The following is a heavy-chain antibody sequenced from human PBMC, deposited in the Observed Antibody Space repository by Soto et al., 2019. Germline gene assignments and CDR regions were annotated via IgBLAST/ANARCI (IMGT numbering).Heavy chain of an antibody. CDR1: GGSINSGDYY. V-gene: IGHV4-30-4*01. J-gene: IGHJ4*02. D-gene: IGHD3-10*01. CDR2: IYYIGST. Sequence: QVQLQESGPGLVKPSQTLSLTCTVSGGSINSGDYYWSWIRQTPGKGLEWIGNIYYIGSTYYTPSLESRVTISIYKSKNQFFLKLRSVTAADTAVYYCAREVKATMVPHEWGQGTLVTVFS. CDR3: AREVKATMVPHE.